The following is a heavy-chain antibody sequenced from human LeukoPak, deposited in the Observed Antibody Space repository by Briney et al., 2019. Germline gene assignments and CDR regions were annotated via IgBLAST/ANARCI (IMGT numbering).Heavy chain of an antibody. CDR3: ASVVLVPALSSPFDY. D-gene: IGHD2-2*01. V-gene: IGHV4-39*07. J-gene: IGHJ4*02. CDR2: IYYSGST. CDR1: GGSISSSSYY. Sequence: SETLSLTCTVSGGSISSSSYYWGGIRQPPGKGLEWIGSIYYSGSTYYNPSLKSRVTISVDTSKNQFSLKLSSVTAADTAVYYCASVVLVPALSSPFDYWGQGTLVTVSS.